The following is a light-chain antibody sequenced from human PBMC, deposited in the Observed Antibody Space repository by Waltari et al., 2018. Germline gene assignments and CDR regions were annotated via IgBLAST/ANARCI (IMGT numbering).Light chain of an antibody. Sequence: DIQMNQYPSPLSASVGDRVTITCRASQSISIRLAWYQQKLGKAPTLLIYKASSLETGVPSRFSGSGSGTEFALTISSRQPDDFSTYYCQQYNTLSPWTFGQGTKVEIK. CDR3: QQYNTLSPWT. CDR1: QSISIR. V-gene: IGKV1-5*03. CDR2: KAS. J-gene: IGKJ1*01.